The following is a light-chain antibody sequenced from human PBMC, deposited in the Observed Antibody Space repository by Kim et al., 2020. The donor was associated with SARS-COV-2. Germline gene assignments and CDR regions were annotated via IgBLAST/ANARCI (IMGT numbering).Light chain of an antibody. Sequence: GKTVRITCQGDSLRSYYASWYQQKPGQAPVLVIYGKNNRPSGIPDRFSGSSSGNTASLTITGAQAEDEADYYCNSRDSSGNHLSVFGGGTQLTVL. CDR2: GKN. V-gene: IGLV3-19*01. J-gene: IGLJ3*02. CDR1: SLRSYY. CDR3: NSRDSSGNHLSV.